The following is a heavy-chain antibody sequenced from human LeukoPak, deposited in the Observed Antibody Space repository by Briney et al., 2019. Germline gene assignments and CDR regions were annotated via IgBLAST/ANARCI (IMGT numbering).Heavy chain of an antibody. CDR1: GGTFSSYA. CDR3: AKKNTRRYYYDSSGYSNWFDP. Sequence: SVKVSCKASGGTFSSYAISWVRQAPGQGLEWMGGIIPIFGTANYAQKFQGRVTITADESTSTAYMELSSLRSEDTAVYYCAKKNTRRYYYDSSGYSNWFDPWGQGTLVTVSS. CDR2: IIPIFGTA. J-gene: IGHJ5*02. V-gene: IGHV1-69*01. D-gene: IGHD3-22*01.